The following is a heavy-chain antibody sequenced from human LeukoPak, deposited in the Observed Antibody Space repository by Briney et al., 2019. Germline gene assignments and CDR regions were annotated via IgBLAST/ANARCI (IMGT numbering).Heavy chain of an antibody. D-gene: IGHD3-9*01. V-gene: IGHV3-23*01. CDR3: ATLYYDILTGYYKADWYFDL. Sequence: GGSVRLSCAASGFTFSSYAMSWVRQAPGKGLEWVSAISGSGGSTYYADSVKGRFTISRDNSKNTLYLKMNSLRAEDTAVYYCATLYYDILTGYYKADWYFDLWGRDTLVTVSS. J-gene: IGHJ2*01. CDR1: GFTFSSYA. CDR2: ISGSGGST.